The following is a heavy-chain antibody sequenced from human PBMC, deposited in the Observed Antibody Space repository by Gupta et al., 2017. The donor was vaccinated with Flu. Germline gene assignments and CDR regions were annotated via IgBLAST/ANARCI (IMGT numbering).Heavy chain of an antibody. J-gene: IGHJ4*02. V-gene: IGHV3-74*01. CDR2: INSDGSAT. CDR1: GFTFSNYW. Sequence: EVQLVESGGGLVQPGGSLRLSCAASGFTFSNYWMHWVRQAPGKGLVWVSRINSDGSATNYADSVKGRFTISRDNAKNTLFLQMNSLRAEDTALYYCARDRRTGRRSEDWGQGTLVTVSS. CDR3: ARDRRTGRRSED. D-gene: IGHD4-17*01.